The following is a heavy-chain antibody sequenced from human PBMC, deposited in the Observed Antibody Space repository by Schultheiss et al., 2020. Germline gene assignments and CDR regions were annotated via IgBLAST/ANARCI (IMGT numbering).Heavy chain of an antibody. CDR1: GFTFDDYA. D-gene: IGHD4-17*01. J-gene: IGHJ6*02. Sequence: GGSLRLSCAASGFTFDDYAMHWVRQAPGKGLEWVSGISWNSGSIGYADSVKGRFTISRDNAKNSLYLQMNSLRAEDTALYYCAKDGGPGGDYISYYYYYGMDVWGQGTTVTVSS. CDR3: AKDGGPGGDYISYYYYYGMDV. CDR2: ISWNSGSI. V-gene: IGHV3-9*01.